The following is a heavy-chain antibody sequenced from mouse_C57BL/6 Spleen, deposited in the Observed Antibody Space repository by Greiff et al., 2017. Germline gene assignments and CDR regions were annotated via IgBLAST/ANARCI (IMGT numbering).Heavy chain of an antibody. CDR2: INPNNGGT. D-gene: IGHD2-5*01. CDR3: ARSGGSNYVWFAY. J-gene: IGHJ3*01. Sequence: EVQLQQSGPELVKPGASVKMSCKASGYTFTDYNMHWVKQSHGQSLEWIGYINPNNGGTSYNPKFKGKATLTVNKSSSTAYMELRSLTSEDSAVYYCARSGGSNYVWFAYWGQGTLVTVSA. CDR1: GYTFTDYN. V-gene: IGHV1-22*01.